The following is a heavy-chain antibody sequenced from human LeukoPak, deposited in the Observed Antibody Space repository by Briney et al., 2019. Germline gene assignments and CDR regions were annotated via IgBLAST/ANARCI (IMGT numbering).Heavy chain of an antibody. J-gene: IGHJ4*02. CDR3: ARDPRLTWTPISPHFDY. Sequence: PERSLRLSCAASGFTFSSYAMHWVRQAPGKGLEWVAVISYDGSNKYYADSVKGRFTISRDNSKNTLYLQMNSLRAEDTAVYYCARDPRLTWTPISPHFDYWGQGTLVTVSS. V-gene: IGHV3-30-3*01. CDR1: GFTFSSYA. D-gene: IGHD2-2*02. CDR2: ISYDGSNK.